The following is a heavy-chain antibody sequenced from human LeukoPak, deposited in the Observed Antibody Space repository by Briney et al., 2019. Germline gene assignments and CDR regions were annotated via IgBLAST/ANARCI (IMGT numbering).Heavy chain of an antibody. V-gene: IGHV3-21*01. CDR1: GFTFSDYW. Sequence: PGGSLRLSCTASGFTFSDYWMNWVRQAPGRGLEWVSSISSSSSYIYYADSVKGRFTISRDNAKNSQYLQMNSLRAEDTAVYYCARDPWTNSDYDGFDYWGQGTLVTVSS. J-gene: IGHJ4*02. CDR3: ARDPWTNSDYDGFDY. D-gene: IGHD5-12*01. CDR2: ISSSSSYI.